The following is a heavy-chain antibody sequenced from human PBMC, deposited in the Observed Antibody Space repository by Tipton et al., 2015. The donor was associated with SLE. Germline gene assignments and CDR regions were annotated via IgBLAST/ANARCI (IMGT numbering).Heavy chain of an antibody. V-gene: IGHV3-53*05. Sequence: SLRLSCAASGFTVSSNYMSWVRQAPGKGLEWVSVIYSGGSTYYADSVKGRFTISRDNSKNTLYLQMNSLRAEDTAVYYCARVGYCSGGSCLYWYFDLWGCGTLVTVSS. J-gene: IGHJ2*01. CDR1: GFTVSSNY. CDR2: IYSGGST. D-gene: IGHD2-15*01. CDR3: ARVGYCSGGSCLYWYFDL.